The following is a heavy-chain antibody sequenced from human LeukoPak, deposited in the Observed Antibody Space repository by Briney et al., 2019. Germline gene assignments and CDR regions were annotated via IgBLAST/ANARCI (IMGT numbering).Heavy chain of an antibody. CDR2: IYYSGST. Sequence: RPSETLSLTCTVSGGSISGISYYWSWIRQPPGKGLEWIGYIYYSGSTNYNPSLKSRVTISVDTSKNQFSLKLSSVTAADTAVYYCARYVSSSGYYSFDYWGQGTLVTVSS. CDR3: ARYVSSSGYYSFDY. CDR1: GGSISGISYY. J-gene: IGHJ4*02. V-gene: IGHV4-61*01. D-gene: IGHD3-22*01.